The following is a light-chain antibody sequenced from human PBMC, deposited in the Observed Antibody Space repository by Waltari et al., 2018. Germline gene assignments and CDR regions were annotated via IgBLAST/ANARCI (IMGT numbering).Light chain of an antibody. Sequence: DIVMTQSPDSLAVSLGERATINCTSSQSVLYSSNNKNYLAWYQQKPGQPSKLLIYWASTLESGVPDRFCGSGAGTDFPLTLSSLQAEDVAVYYCQQYYSTPRTFGQGTKVEIK. V-gene: IGKV4-1*01. J-gene: IGKJ1*01. CDR1: QSVLYSSNNKNY. CDR2: WAS. CDR3: QQYYSTPRT.